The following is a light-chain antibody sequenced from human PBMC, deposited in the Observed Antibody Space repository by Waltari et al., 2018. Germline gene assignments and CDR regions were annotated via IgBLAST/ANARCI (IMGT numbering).Light chain of an antibody. V-gene: IGLV3-25*03. J-gene: IGLJ2*01. CDR2: KDR. CDR3: QSGDNSGTNHVL. Sequence: SYELTQPPSVSVSPGQTARITCSGDALPKQYVYWYQQKSGQAPILVMYKDRERPSGIPERFSGSSSGTTVTLTISGVQAEDEADYHCQSGDNSGTNHVLFGGGTKLTVL. CDR1: ALPKQY.